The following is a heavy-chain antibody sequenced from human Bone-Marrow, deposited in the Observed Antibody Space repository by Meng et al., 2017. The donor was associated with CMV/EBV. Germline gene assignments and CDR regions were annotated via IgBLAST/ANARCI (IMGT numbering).Heavy chain of an antibody. CDR3: ARDRGVAAATYYYYYGMDV. Sequence: GESLKISLAASGFTFSSYWMSWVRQAPGKGLEWVANIKQDGSEKYYVDSVKGRFTISRDNAKNSLYLQMNSLRAEDTAVYYCARDRGVAAATYYYYYGMDVWGQGTTVTVSS. CDR2: IKQDGSEK. J-gene: IGHJ6*02. CDR1: GFTFSSYW. D-gene: IGHD2-2*01. V-gene: IGHV3-7*01.